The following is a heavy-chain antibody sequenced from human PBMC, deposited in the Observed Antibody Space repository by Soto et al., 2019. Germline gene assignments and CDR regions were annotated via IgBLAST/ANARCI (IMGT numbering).Heavy chain of an antibody. CDR3: GRGHQGSSRGWYFDL. V-gene: IGHV4-59*01. Sequence: QVQLQESGPGLVKPSETLSLTCTVSGGSISSYYWSWIRQPPGKGLEWIGYIYYSGSTNYNPSLKGWVTISVDPSKNQFPPKLSSGAAADAAVYYWGRGHQGSSRGWYFDLWGRGTLVTVSS. D-gene: IGHD6-13*01. J-gene: IGHJ2*01. CDR2: IYYSGST. CDR1: GGSISSYY.